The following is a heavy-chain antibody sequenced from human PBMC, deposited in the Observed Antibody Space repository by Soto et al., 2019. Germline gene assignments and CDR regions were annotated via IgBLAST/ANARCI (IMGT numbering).Heavy chain of an antibody. CDR1: GDSISPYY. D-gene: IGHD3-10*01. V-gene: IGHV4-59*01. CDR2: IYYSGST. Sequence: ASETLSLTCTVSGDSISPYYCSWIRQPPGRGLEWIGYIYYSGSTNYNPSLKSRVTISLDMSNDQFSLKLTSVTAADTAVYYCARGLWGYFDYWGQGTVVTVSS. J-gene: IGHJ4*02. CDR3: ARGLWGYFDY.